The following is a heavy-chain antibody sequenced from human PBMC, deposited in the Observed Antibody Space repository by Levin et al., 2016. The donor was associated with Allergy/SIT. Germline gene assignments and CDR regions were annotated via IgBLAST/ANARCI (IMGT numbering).Heavy chain of an antibody. CDR2: ISSSSSYI. J-gene: IGHJ4*02. V-gene: IGHV3-21*01. Sequence: WIRQPPGKGLEWVSSISSSSSYIYYADSVKGRFTISRDNAKNSLYLQMNSLRAEDTAVYYCARLMVRESYYFDYWGQGTLVTVSS. CDR3: ARLMVRESYYFDY. D-gene: IGHD3-10*01.